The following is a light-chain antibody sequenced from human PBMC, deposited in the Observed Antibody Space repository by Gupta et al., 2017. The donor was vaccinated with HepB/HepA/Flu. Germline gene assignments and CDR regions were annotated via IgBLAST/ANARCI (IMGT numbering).Light chain of an antibody. CDR2: MNN. J-gene: IGLJ2*01. V-gene: IGLV1-47*01. CDR1: SSNIGSNY. Sequence: QSVLTQPPSASGTPGQRVTISCSGSSSNIGSNYVSWYQQLPGTAPNLLIYMNNQRPSGVPDRFSGSKSGTSASLAISGLRSEDEADYYCAAGDDSLSGLVFGGGTKLTVL. CDR3: AAGDDSLSGLV.